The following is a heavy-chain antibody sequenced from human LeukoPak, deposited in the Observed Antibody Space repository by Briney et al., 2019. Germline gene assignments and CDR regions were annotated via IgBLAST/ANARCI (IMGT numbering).Heavy chain of an antibody. V-gene: IGHV3-23*01. CDR3: ARDDY. CDR2: TSGSNVRT. J-gene: IGHJ4*02. Sequence: GGSLRLSCAVSGFTFTSYAMSWVRQAPGKGLEWVSGTSGSNVRTDYADSVKGRFTISRDNAKNSLYLQMNSLRAEDTAVYYCARDDYWGQGTLVTVSS. CDR1: GFTFTSYA.